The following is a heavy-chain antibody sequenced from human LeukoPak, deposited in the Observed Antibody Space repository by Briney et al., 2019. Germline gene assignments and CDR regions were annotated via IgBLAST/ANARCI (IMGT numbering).Heavy chain of an antibody. CDR1: GGSISSYY. CDR3: ARGTPSGYGLYYFDY. CDR2: IYYSGST. D-gene: IGHD5-12*01. J-gene: IGHJ4*02. Sequence: SSETLSLTCTVSGGSISSYYWSWIRQPPGKGLEWIGYIYYSGSTNYNPSLKSRVTISVDTSKNQFSLKLSSVTAADTAVYYCARGTPSGYGLYYFDYWGQGTLVTVSS. V-gene: IGHV4-59*01.